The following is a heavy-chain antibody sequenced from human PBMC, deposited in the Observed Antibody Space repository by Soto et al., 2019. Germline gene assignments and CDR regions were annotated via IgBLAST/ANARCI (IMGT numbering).Heavy chain of an antibody. V-gene: IGHV4-30-2*01. Sequence: QLQLRESGSRLVKPSQTLSLTCAVSGGSLTSGTYSWNWIRQPPGKGLEWIGYIFPSGTTYYNPSIKSRVSISIYVSKNQFSLNLRSLTAADTAVYYCARGREFDSWGQGTLVTVSS. CDR3: ARGREFDS. J-gene: IGHJ4*02. CDR2: IFPSGTT. CDR1: GGSLTSGTYS.